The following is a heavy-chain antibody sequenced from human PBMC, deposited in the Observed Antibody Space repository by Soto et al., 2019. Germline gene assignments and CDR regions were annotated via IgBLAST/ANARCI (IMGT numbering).Heavy chain of an antibody. Sequence: QVQLQESGPGLVKPSQTLSLTCTVSGGSISSGGYYWSWIRQHPGKGLEWIGYIYYSGSTYYNPSLKSRVTLSVDSSKNQFSLKLSSVTAADTAVYYCARDTNGGYYYGSGTSDVWGQGTTVTVSS. CDR2: IYYSGST. CDR1: GGSISSGGYY. J-gene: IGHJ6*02. CDR3: ARDTNGGYYYGSGTSDV. D-gene: IGHD3-10*01. V-gene: IGHV4-31*03.